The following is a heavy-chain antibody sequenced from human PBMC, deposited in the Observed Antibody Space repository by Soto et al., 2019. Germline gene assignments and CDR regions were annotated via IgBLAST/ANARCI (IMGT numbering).Heavy chain of an antibody. CDR1: GGSISSYY. V-gene: IGHV4-59*01. J-gene: IGHJ4*02. CDR3: ARGPRDYRYYFDY. CDR2: IYYSGST. D-gene: IGHD4-17*01. Sequence: SETLSLTCTVSGGSISSYYWSWIRQPPGKGLEWIGYIYYSGSTNYNPSLKSRVTISVDTSKNQFSLKLSSVTAADTAVYYCARGPRDYRYYFDYWGQGTLVTVS.